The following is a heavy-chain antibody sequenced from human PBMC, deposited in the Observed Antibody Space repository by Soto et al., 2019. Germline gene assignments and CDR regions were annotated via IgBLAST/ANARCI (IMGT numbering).Heavy chain of an antibody. CDR1: GDSIGSNVW. CDR2: VYHNGLT. Sequence: SETLSLTCDVSGDSIGSNVWWSWVRQPPGKGLEWIGEVYHNGLTDYNPSLRGRATMSADMSKNQFSLRVASVTDADTAIYYCARDAALPGEADRFDYWDQGALVTVSS. J-gene: IGHJ4*02. D-gene: IGHD2-15*01. V-gene: IGHV4-4*02. CDR3: ARDAALPGEADRFDY.